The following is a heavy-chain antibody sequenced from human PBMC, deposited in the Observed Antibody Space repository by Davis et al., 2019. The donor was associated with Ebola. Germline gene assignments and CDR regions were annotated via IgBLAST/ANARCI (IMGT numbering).Heavy chain of an antibody. CDR2: TIPVYGTQ. CDR3: ARDMGYSARYYAMDV. J-gene: IGHJ6*04. V-gene: IGHV1-69*13. Sequence: SSVTVSCMASVGTFNKYAISWVRQAPGQGLEWVGGTIPVYGTQNYAQKFQGRITITADEATSTAYMELGSLRSEDTAVYYCARDMGYSARYYAMDVWGKGTTVTVSS. CDR1: VGTFNKYA. D-gene: IGHD3-16*01.